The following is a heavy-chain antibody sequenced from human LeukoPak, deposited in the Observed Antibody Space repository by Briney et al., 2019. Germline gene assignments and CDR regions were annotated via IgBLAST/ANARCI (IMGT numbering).Heavy chain of an antibody. J-gene: IGHJ6*02. Sequence: PGGSLRLSCAASGSSFSRFWMHWVRQAPGKGLEWVSRVHNDGTTTNYADSVKGRFTISRDNAKNTLYLQMNSLRVEDTAVYYCAKGALVYYYYGMDVWGRGTTVTVSS. CDR1: GSSFSRFW. CDR2: VHNDGTTT. V-gene: IGHV3-74*01. D-gene: IGHD3-16*01. CDR3: AKGALVYYYYGMDV.